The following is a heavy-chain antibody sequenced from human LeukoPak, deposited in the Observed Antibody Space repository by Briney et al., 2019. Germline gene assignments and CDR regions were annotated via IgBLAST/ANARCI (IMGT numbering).Heavy chain of an antibody. J-gene: IGHJ4*02. CDR2: IYGSGGTA. CDR3: ANAASPYCSDCPRGPTSLSH. D-gene: IGHD2-15*01. Sequence: GGSLRLSCAASGFTFTAYAMTWVRQAPGKGLEWVSGIYGSGGTATYADSVKGRFTISRDNYKTTLYLPMSSLRAEDTAVYSCANAASPYCSDCPRGPTSLSHWGQGTLVTVSS. CDR1: GFTFTAYA. V-gene: IGHV3-23*01.